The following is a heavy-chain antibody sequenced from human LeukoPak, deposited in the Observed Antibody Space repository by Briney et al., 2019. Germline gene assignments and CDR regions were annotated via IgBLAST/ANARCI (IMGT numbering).Heavy chain of an antibody. Sequence: GGSLRLSCAASGFTVSSNYMSWVRQAPGKGLEWVSVIYSGGSTYYADSVKGRFTISRDRSKNTLYLQMNSLRAEDTAVYYCARIMEYQLLYDSPFDYWGQGTLVTVSS. CDR2: IYSGGST. J-gene: IGHJ4*02. CDR3: ARIMEYQLLYDSPFDY. CDR1: GFTVSSNY. V-gene: IGHV3-66*01. D-gene: IGHD2-2*02.